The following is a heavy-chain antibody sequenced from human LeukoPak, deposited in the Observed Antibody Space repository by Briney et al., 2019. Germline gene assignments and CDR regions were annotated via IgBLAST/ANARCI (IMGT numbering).Heavy chain of an antibody. D-gene: IGHD1-26*01. J-gene: IGHJ6*04. Sequence: PGRSLRLSCAASGFTFSSYALHWVRQAPGKGLEWVAVIWCDGSNKYYADSVKGRFTISRDNSKNTLYLQMNSLRAEDTAVYYCARDSVEGGHSYYYYGMDVWGKGTTVTVSS. CDR3: ARDSVEGGHSYYYYGMDV. CDR1: GFTFSSYA. CDR2: IWCDGSNK. V-gene: IGHV3-33*08.